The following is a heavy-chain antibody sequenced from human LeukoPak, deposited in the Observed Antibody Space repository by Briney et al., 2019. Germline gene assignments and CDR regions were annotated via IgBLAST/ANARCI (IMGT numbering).Heavy chain of an antibody. V-gene: IGHV3-11*04. CDR1: GFNFNDYY. Sequence: ETGGSLRLSCAASGFNFNDYYMGWIRQAPGEGLEWVSYIGSSGGTIYYADSVKGRFTISRDNAKNSLYLQMNSLRDEDTAVYYCARGVRGYSYGSRFDYWGQGTLVTVSS. J-gene: IGHJ4*02. D-gene: IGHD5-18*01. CDR3: ARGVRGYSYGSRFDY. CDR2: IGSSGGTI.